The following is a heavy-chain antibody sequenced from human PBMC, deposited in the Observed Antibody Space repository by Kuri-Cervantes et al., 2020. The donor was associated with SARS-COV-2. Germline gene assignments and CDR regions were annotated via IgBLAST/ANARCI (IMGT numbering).Heavy chain of an antibody. J-gene: IGHJ6*03. CDR1: GFTFSSYG. V-gene: IGHV3-30*02. D-gene: IGHD2-21*01. Sequence: GGSLRLSCAASGFTFSSYGMHWVRQAPGKGLEWVAFIRYDGSNKYYADSVKGRFTVSRDSAKNSLYLQMNNLRGEDTAVYYCARVAGEGPIYYYYMDVWGKGTTVTVSS. CDR2: IRYDGSNK. CDR3: ARVAGEGPIYYYYMDV.